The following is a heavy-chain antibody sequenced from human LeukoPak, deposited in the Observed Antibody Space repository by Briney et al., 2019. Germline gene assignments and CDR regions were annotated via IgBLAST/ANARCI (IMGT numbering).Heavy chain of an antibody. CDR3: AKDGGRMATTYYFDY. CDR1: GFTFSSFA. Sequence: GGSLRLSCAASGFTFSSFAMHWVRQAPGKGLEWVSGISWNSGSIGYADSVKGRFTISRDNAKNSLYLQMNSLRAEDTALYYCAKDGGRMATTYYFDYWGQGTLVTVSS. V-gene: IGHV3-9*01. J-gene: IGHJ4*02. CDR2: ISWNSGSI. D-gene: IGHD5-24*01.